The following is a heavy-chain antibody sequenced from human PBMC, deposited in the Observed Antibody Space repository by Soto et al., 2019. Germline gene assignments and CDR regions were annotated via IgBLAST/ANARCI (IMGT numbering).Heavy chain of an antibody. Sequence: SETLSLTCTVSGGSISSYYWSWIRQPPGKGLEWIGYIYYSGSTNYNPSPKSRVTISVDTSKNQFSLKLSSVTAADTAVYYCARLPVDAFDIWGQGTMVTVS. CDR2: IYYSGST. J-gene: IGHJ3*02. D-gene: IGHD4-4*01. V-gene: IGHV4-59*01. CDR1: GGSISSYY. CDR3: ARLPVDAFDI.